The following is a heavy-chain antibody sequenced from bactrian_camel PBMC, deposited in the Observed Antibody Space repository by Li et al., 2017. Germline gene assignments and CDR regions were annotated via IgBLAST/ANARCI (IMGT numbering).Heavy chain of an antibody. CDR1: GYTASSCN. CDR2: IDCDGST. CDR3: AMNRLGSSWCLARHTADNY. V-gene: IGHV3S9*01. Sequence: QLVESGGGSVQAGGSLRLSCAADGYTASSCNMAWFRQVPGKEREGVAAIDCDGSTTYAESVKGRFTISKDNANNLYLQMNSLKPDDTAMYYCAMNRLGSSWCLARHTADNYWGHGTQVTVSS. D-gene: IGHD6*01. J-gene: IGHJ4*01.